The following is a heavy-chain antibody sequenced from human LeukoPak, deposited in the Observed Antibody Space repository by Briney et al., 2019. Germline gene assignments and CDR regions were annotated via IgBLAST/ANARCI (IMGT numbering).Heavy chain of an antibody. CDR1: GGSISSSSYY. CDR2: IYYSGST. V-gene: IGHV4-39*01. CDR3: ARRMPYCSSTSRHRYYFDY. D-gene: IGHD2-2*01. J-gene: IGHJ4*02. Sequence: PSETLSLTCTVSGGSISSSSYYWGWIRQPPGKGLEWIGSIYYSGSTYYNPSLKSRVTISVDTSKNQFSLKLSSVTAADTAVYYCARRMPYCSSTSRHRYYFDYWGQGTLVTVSS.